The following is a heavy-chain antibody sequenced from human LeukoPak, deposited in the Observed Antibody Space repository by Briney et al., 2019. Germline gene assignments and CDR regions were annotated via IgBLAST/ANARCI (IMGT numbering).Heavy chain of an antibody. V-gene: IGHV3-7*01. D-gene: IGHD1-20*01. CDR1: GFTFSSYW. CDR3: ARDNWIEAHYFDY. Sequence: GGSLRLSCAASGFTFSSYWMSWVRQAPGKGLEWVANIKKDGSEKYYVDSVKGRFTISRDNAKNSLYLQMNSLRAEDTAVYYCARDNWIEAHYFDYWGQGTLVTVSS. J-gene: IGHJ4*02. CDR2: IKKDGSEK.